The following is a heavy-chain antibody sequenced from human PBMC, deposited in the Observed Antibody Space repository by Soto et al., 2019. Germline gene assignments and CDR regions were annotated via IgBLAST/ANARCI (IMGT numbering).Heavy chain of an antibody. CDR3: ARRDFGVSGSYFGY. CDR1: GGTFSSYA. CDR2: IIPIFGTA. Sequence: ASVKVSCKASGGTFSSYAISWVRQAPGQGLEWMGGIIPIFGTANYAQKFQGRVTITADESTSTAYMELSSLRSEDTAVYYCARRDFGVSGSYFGYWGQGTLVTVSS. D-gene: IGHD1-26*01. J-gene: IGHJ4*02. V-gene: IGHV1-69*13.